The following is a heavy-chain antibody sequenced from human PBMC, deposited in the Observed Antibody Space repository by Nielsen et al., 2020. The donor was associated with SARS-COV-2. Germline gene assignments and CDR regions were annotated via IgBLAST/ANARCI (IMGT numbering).Heavy chain of an antibody. J-gene: IGHJ4*02. CDR2: ISSSSSYT. V-gene: IGHV3-11*03. Sequence: GESLKISCAASGFTFSDYYMSWIRQAPGKGLEWLSYISSSSSYTNYADPVKGRFTISRDNAKNSLYLQMNSLRAEDTAVYYCASFHYYGSGSYGLDYWGQGTLVTVSS. CDR1: GFTFSDYY. D-gene: IGHD3-10*01. CDR3: ASFHYYGSGSYGLDY.